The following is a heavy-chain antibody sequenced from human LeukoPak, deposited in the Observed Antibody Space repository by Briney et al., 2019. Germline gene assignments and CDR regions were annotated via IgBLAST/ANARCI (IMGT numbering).Heavy chain of an antibody. D-gene: IGHD5-12*01. CDR1: GFTLSTYW. CDR2: INPHGSST. CDR3: ARGGYSGYNFDY. Sequence: GGSLRLSCAACGFTLSTYWMLWVRDARGEGRVWVSRINPHGSSTNYSNSVQARFTLSTDNPKNTLYLQMNSLRVQYTAVYYCARGGYSGYNFDYWGQGTLVTVSS. V-gene: IGHV3-74*01. J-gene: IGHJ4*02.